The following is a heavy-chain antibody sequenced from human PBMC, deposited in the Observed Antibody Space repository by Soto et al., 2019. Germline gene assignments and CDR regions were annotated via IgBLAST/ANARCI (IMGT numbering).Heavy chain of an antibody. V-gene: IGHV1-69*08. J-gene: IGHJ6*03. CDR2: IITFDGKA. D-gene: IGHD5-12*01. CDR1: GGTLCSYS. CDR3: ARATVGHDSGRNDIDG. Sequence: QAQLVQSGPEVKKPGSSVKVSCKTSGGTLCSYSFIWLRQAPGQGPEWVGRIITFDGKANVAQRFQVRVTITADRSTATADMELRKLTSYDTAVYYCARATVGHDSGRNDIDGWGTGTTVTVSS.